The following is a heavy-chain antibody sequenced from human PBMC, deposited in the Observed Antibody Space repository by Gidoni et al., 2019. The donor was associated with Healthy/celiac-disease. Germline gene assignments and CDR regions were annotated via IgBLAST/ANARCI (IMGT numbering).Heavy chain of an antibody. CDR1: GFTFSSYA. CDR3: ARDGGPIAAGGLGYCSSTSCYPWFDP. D-gene: IGHD2-2*01. CDR2: ISYDGSNK. V-gene: IGHV3-30-3*01. J-gene: IGHJ5*02. Sequence: QVQLVESGGGVVQPGRSLRLSCAASGFTFSSYAMHWVREAPGKGLEWVAVISYDGSNKYYADSVKGRFTISRDNSKNTLYLQMNSLRAEDTAVYYCARDGGPIAAGGLGYCSSTSCYPWFDPWGQGTLVTVSS.